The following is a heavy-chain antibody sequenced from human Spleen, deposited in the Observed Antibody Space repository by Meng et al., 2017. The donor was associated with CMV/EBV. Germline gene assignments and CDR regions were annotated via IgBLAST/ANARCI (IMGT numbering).Heavy chain of an antibody. J-gene: IGHJ4*02. V-gene: IGHV1-18*01. Sequence: ASVKVSCKASGYIFTTYGISWVRQAPGQGLEWMGWISGYDDNTKYAQKVQGRVTMTTDTSTSTAYMELRSLRSDDTAVYYCARAEGGLWFGELSRFAYWGQGTLVTVSS. CDR2: ISGYDDNT. CDR3: ARAEGGLWFGELSRFAY. CDR1: GYIFTTYG. D-gene: IGHD3-10*01.